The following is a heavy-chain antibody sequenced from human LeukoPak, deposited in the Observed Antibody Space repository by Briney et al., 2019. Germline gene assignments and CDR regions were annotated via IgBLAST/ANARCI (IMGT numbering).Heavy chain of an antibody. J-gene: IGHJ4*02. CDR2: IKQDGSEK. CDR3: ATERQGSSGWYYFDY. V-gene: IGHV3-7*01. Sequence: GGSLRLSCAASGFTFSSYWMSWVRQAPGKGLEWVANIKQDGSEKYYVDSVKGRFTISRDNAKNSLYLQMNSLRAEDTAVYYCATERQGSSGWYYFDYWGQGTLVTVSS. D-gene: IGHD6-19*01. CDR1: GFTFSSYW.